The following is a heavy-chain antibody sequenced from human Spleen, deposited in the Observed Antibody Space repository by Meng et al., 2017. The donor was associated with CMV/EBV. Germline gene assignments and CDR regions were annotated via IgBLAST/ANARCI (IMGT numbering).Heavy chain of an antibody. CDR3: AREKVGSHYGMDV. D-gene: IGHD1-26*01. CDR2: ISSSSSYI. CDR1: GFTFSSYS. Sequence: GGSLRLSCAAPGFTFSSYSMNWVRQAPGKGLEWVSSISSSSSYIYYADSVKGRFTISRDNAKNSLYLQMNSLRAEDTAVYYGAREKVGSHYGMDVWGQGTTVTVSS. V-gene: IGHV3-21*01. J-gene: IGHJ6*02.